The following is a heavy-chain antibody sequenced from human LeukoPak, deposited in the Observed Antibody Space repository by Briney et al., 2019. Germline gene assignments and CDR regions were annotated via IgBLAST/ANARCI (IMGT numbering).Heavy chain of an antibody. CDR2: ISAYNGNT. CDR1: GYTFTSYG. CDR3: ARDGFSIVGATTVDY. J-gene: IGHJ4*02. V-gene: IGHV1-18*01. Sequence: ASVKVSCRASGYTFTSYGISWVRQAPGQGLEGVGWISAYNGNTNYAQKLQGRVTMTTDTSTSTAYMELRSLRSDDTAVYYCARDGFSIVGATTVDYWGQGTLVTVSS. D-gene: IGHD1-26*01.